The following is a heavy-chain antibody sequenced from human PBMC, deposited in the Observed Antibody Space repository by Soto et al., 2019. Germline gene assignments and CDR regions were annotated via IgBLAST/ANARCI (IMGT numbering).Heavy chain of an antibody. V-gene: IGHV3-23*01. J-gene: IGHJ4*02. CDR3: AKAAFNYGDYSRVDY. CDR2: ISGSGGST. CDR1: GFTFSSYA. D-gene: IGHD4-17*01. Sequence: GGSLRLSCAASGFTFSSYAMSWVRQAPGKGLEWVSAISGSGGSTYYADSVKGRFTISRDNSKNTLYLQMNRLRAEDTAVYYCAKAAFNYGDYSRVDYWGQGTLVTVSS.